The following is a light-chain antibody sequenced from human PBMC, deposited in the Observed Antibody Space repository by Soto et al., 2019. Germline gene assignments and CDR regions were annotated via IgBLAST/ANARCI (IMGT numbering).Light chain of an antibody. CDR2: GAS. CDR3: QQYGTSPMST. V-gene: IGKV3-20*01. CDR1: QTISSNN. J-gene: IGKJ2*01. Sequence: EIVLTQSPGTLSLSPGERATLSCRASQTISSNNLAWYQQKAGQAPRLVIYGASSRATGIPDRFSGSGSGADFTLTISRLEPEDFAVYHCQQYGTSPMSTFGQGTKLEIK.